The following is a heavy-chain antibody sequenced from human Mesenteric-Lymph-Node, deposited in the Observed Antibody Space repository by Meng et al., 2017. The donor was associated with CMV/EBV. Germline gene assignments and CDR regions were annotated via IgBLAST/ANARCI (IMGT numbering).Heavy chain of an antibody. CDR3: ARGGLGHLAGRPRFYYYGLDV. Sequence: GESLKISCAASGFTFSSYDMHWVRQATGKGLEWVSGVASSGDTLYAGSVKGRFSLTREDAKNSFYLQMNSLRAGDTAIYFCARGGLGHLAGRPRFYYYGLDVRGQGTTVTVSS. CDR1: GFTFSSYD. CDR2: VASSGDT. J-gene: IGHJ6*02. D-gene: IGHD6-6*01. V-gene: IGHV3-13*01.